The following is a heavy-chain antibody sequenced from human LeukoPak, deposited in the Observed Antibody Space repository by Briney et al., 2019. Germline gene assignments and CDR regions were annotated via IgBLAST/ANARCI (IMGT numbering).Heavy chain of an antibody. CDR2: IYYTGGT. Sequence: PSETLSLTCTVSGGSISSANYHWGWIRQPPGKGLEWIGTIYYTGGTYYSPSLKSRLTISIDTSKNQFSLKLNSVTAADTAVYYRARSDVGATTVWGQGTLVTVSS. CDR3: ARSDVGATTV. CDR1: GGSISSANYH. D-gene: IGHD1-26*01. V-gene: IGHV4-39*01. J-gene: IGHJ4*02.